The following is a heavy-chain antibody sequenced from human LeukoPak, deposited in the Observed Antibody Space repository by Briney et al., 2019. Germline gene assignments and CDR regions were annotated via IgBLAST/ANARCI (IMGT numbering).Heavy chain of an antibody. CDR1: GFTFSSHW. CDR2: IKQDGSEK. V-gene: IGHV3-7*03. D-gene: IGHD4-23*01. J-gene: IGHJ4*02. Sequence: GGSLRLSCGASGFTFSSHWMSWVRQVPGKGLEWVANIKQDGSEKYYVDSVEGRFTISRDNTKNSLYLQMNSLRAEDTAVYFCARDQTTVGLDFWGQGTLVSVSS. CDR3: ARDQTTVGLDF.